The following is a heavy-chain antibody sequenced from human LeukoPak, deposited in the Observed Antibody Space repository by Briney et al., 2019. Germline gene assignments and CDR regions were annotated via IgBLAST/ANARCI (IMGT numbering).Heavy chain of an antibody. Sequence: GGSLRLSCAASGFTFSSYNMNWVRQAPGKGLEWVSSITSGSSYIYYADSVKGRFTISRYNAKNSLYLQMNSLRAEDTAVYYCASGSYGSGFYYFYYMDVWGKGTTVTVSS. CDR1: GFTFSSYN. V-gene: IGHV3-21*01. J-gene: IGHJ6*03. CDR3: ASGSYGSGFYYFYYMDV. CDR2: ITSGSSYI. D-gene: IGHD3-10*01.